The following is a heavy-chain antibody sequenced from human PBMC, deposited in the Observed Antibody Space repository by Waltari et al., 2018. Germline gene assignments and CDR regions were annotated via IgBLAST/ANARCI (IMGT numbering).Heavy chain of an antibody. Sequence: VQLQESGPGLVKPSETLSLICIVSGGAISSYYWNWIRQPAGKGLEWIGRIYTSGSTSYNPSLKSRVTMSVDTSKNHVSLRLSSVTAADTAVYYCAGSSNFGIYGLDVWGQGTTVIVSS. CDR3: AGSSNFGIYGLDV. CDR1: GGAISSYY. CDR2: IYTSGST. D-gene: IGHD3-3*01. J-gene: IGHJ6*02. V-gene: IGHV4-4*07.